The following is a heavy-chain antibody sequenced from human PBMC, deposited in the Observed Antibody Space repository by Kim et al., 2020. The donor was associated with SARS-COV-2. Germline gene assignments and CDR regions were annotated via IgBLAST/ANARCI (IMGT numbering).Heavy chain of an antibody. D-gene: IGHD1-26*01. CDR1: GFTFSSYG. CDR2: ISYDGSNK. V-gene: IGHV3-30*18. CDR3: AKDFLRGGCGDY. J-gene: IGHJ4*02. Sequence: GGSLRLSCAASGFTFSSYGMHWVRQAPGKGLEWVAVISYDGSNKYNADSVKGRFTISRDNSKNTLYLQMDILRAEDTAGYYCAKDFLRGGCGDYWGEGTLVAVS.